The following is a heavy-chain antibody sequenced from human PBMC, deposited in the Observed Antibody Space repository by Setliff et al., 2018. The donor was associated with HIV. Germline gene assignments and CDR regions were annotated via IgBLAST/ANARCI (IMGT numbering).Heavy chain of an antibody. Sequence: SETLSLTCTVSGGSISSGSYYWSWIRQTPGKGLEWLGEINHSGSTAYNLALESRVSMSIDTSKNQFSLKLTSVTAADTAIYYCARGRDYTGSWFRPFYLDFWGHGNLVTVS. CDR1: GGSISSGSYY. CDR3: ARGRDYTGSWFRPFYLDF. D-gene: IGHD3-3*01. CDR2: INHSGST. J-gene: IGHJ4*01. V-gene: IGHV4-39*02.